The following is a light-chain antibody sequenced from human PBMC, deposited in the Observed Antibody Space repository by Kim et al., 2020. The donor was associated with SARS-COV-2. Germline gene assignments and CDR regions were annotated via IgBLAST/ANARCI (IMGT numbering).Light chain of an antibody. V-gene: IGKV3-20*01. CDR2: GAS. J-gene: IGKJ2*01. Sequence: LSPGERATLSCRGSQSVSSSYLAWYQHKPGQAPRLLIYGASSRATGIPDRFSGSGSGTDFTLTISRLEPEDFAVYYCQQYGSSPYTFGQGTKLEI. CDR3: QQYGSSPYT. CDR1: QSVSSSY.